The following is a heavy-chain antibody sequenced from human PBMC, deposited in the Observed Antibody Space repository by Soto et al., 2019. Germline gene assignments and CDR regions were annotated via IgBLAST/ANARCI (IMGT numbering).Heavy chain of an antibody. CDR3: ASTIATAYGMDV. Sequence: SVKVSCKASGGTFSSYAISWVRQAPGQGLEWMGGIIPIFGTANYAQKFQGRVTITADESTSTAYMELSSLRSEDTAVYYCASTIATAYGMDVWGQGTTVTVSS. D-gene: IGHD3-9*01. CDR2: IIPIFGTA. J-gene: IGHJ6*02. CDR1: GGTFSSYA. V-gene: IGHV1-69*13.